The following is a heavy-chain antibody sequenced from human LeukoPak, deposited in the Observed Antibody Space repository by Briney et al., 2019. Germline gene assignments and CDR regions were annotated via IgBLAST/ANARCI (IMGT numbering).Heavy chain of an antibody. CDR3: AKVLQLLFYFDY. V-gene: IGHV3-23*01. CDR2: ISGSGGST. J-gene: IGHJ4*02. D-gene: IGHD2-2*01. CDR1: GFTFSSYA. Sequence: GGSLRLSCAASGFTFSSYAMGWVRQAPGKGLEWVSAISGSGGSTYYADSVKGRFTISRDNSKNTLYLQMNSLRAEGTAVYYCAKVLQLLFYFDYWGQGTLVTVSS.